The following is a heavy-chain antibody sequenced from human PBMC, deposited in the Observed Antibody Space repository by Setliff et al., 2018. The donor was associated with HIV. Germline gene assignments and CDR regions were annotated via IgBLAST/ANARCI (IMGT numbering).Heavy chain of an antibody. V-gene: IGHV3-53*01. Sequence: LRLSCAASGFTVSSNYMSWVRQAPGKGLEWVSVIYSGGSTYYADSVKGRFTISRDNSKNTLYLQMNSLRAEDTAVYYCARATYYYDSSGYPGIDAFDIWGQGTMVTVSS. D-gene: IGHD3-22*01. CDR1: GFTVSSNY. J-gene: IGHJ3*02. CDR2: IYSGGST. CDR3: ARATYYYDSSGYPGIDAFDI.